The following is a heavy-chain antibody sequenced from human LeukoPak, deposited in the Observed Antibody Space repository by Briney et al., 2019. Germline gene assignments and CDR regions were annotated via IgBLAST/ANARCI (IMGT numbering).Heavy chain of an antibody. CDR1: GGSFSGYY. J-gene: IGHJ3*02. V-gene: IGHV4-34*01. CDR3: ARVTTRAVLDAFDI. D-gene: IGHD3-22*01. CDR2: INHSGST. Sequence: SETLSLTCAVYGGSFSGYYWSWIRQPPGKGLEWIGEINHSGSTNYNPSLKSRVTISVDTSKNQFSLKLSSVTAADTAVYYCARVTTRAVLDAFDIWGQGTMVTVSS.